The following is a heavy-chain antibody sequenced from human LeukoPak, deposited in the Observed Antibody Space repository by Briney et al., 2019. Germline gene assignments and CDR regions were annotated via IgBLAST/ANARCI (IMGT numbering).Heavy chain of an antibody. CDR3: AHSYSSSRDFDY. Sequence: SGPTLVKPTQTLTLTCTFSGFSLTPSGVGVGWIRHPPGKALEWPAHVYWNDDKRYSPSLKSRLSITKDTSKNQVILTMTNVDAVDTATYYCAHSYSSSRDFDYWGQGTLVTVSS. CDR2: VYWNDDK. J-gene: IGHJ4*02. CDR1: GFSLTPSGVG. D-gene: IGHD6-6*01. V-gene: IGHV2-5*01.